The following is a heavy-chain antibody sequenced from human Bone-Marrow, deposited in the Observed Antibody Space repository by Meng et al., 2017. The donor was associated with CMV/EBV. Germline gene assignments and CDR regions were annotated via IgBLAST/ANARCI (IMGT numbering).Heavy chain of an antibody. V-gene: IGHV3-7*01. CDR2: IKQDGNEK. J-gene: IGHJ6*02. CDR1: GFTFTSYW. CDR3: ARDRLVLFFMGDYYYGMDV. D-gene: IGHD1-26*01. Sequence: GESLKISCAASGFTFTSYWMSWVRQAPGKGLEWVANIKQDGNEKYYVDSVKGRFTISRDNAKNSVYLQMNSLRAEDTAVYYCARDRLVLFFMGDYYYGMDVWGQGTTVTVSS.